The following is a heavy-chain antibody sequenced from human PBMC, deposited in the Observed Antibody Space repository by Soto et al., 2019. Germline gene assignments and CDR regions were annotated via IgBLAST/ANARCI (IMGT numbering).Heavy chain of an antibody. V-gene: IGHV3-15*07. CDR2: IKSKTDGGTT. CDR3: TTGFFDYQYYYYYYGMDV. Sequence: PGGSLRLSCAASGFTFSNAWMNWVRQAPGKGLEWVGRIKSKTDGGTTDYAAPVKGRFTISRDDSKNTLYLQMNSLKTEDTAVYYCTTGFFDYQYYYYYYGMDVWGQGTTVTVSS. CDR1: GFTFSNAW. J-gene: IGHJ6*02. D-gene: IGHD2-2*01.